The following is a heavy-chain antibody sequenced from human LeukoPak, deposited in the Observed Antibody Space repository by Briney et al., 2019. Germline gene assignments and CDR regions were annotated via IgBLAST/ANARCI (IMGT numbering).Heavy chain of an antibody. D-gene: IGHD5-18*01. J-gene: IGHJ4*02. CDR3: ARWDTAGDHHIDF. Sequence: GGSLRLSCAASGFTFSTYWMTWVRQAPGKGLEWVANIKPDGSEKYYVDSVRGRFTVSRDNPKNSMFLQMNSLTAEDTAVYYCARWDTAGDHHIDFWGQGTLVTVSS. CDR1: GFTFSTYW. CDR2: IKPDGSEK. V-gene: IGHV3-7*01.